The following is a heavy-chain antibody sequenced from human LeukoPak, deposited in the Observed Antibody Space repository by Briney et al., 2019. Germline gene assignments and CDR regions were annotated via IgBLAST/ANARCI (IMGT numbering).Heavy chain of an antibody. Sequence: PSHTLSLTCTVSGGSISSGSYYWSWIRQPAGTGLEWIGRIYTSGSTNYNPSLKSRVTMSVDTSKNQFSLKLSSVTAADTAVYYCARDEKGVYYGSGSYYYYYYMDVWGKGTTVTISS. CDR1: GGSISSGSYY. D-gene: IGHD3-10*01. CDR3: ARDEKGVYYGSGSYYYYYYMDV. J-gene: IGHJ6*03. CDR2: IYTSGST. V-gene: IGHV4-61*02.